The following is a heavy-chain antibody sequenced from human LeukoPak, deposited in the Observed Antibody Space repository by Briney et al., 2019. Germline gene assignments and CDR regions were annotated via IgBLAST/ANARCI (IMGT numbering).Heavy chain of an antibody. CDR3: AKDFPTRGYSYVNWFDP. CDR2: IYSGGST. D-gene: IGHD5-18*01. Sequence: PGGSLRLSCAASGFTFSGYAMSWVRQAPGKGLEWVSVIYSGGSTYYADSVKGRFTISRDNSKNTIYLQMNSLRAEDTAVYYCAKDFPTRGYSYVNWFDPWGQGTLVTVSS. J-gene: IGHJ5*02. V-gene: IGHV3-23*03. CDR1: GFTFSGYA.